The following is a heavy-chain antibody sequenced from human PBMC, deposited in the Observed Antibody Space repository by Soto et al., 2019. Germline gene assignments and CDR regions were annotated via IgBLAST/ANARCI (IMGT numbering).Heavy chain of an antibody. CDR2: IIPIFGTA. Sequence: QVQLVQSGAEVKKPGSSVKVSCKASGGTFSSYAISWVRQAPGQGLEWMGGIIPIFGTANYAQKFQGRVTITADESTSTAYMELRSLRSEDTAVYCCARPDAFTVTIGRFQHWGQGTLVTVSS. V-gene: IGHV1-69*01. CDR3: ARPDAFTVTIGRFQH. J-gene: IGHJ1*01. CDR1: GGTFSSYA. D-gene: IGHD4-17*01.